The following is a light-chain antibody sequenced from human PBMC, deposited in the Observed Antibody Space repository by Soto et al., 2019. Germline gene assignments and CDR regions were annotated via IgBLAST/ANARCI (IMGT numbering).Light chain of an antibody. V-gene: IGLV1-47*01. CDR1: SSNIGSNY. CDR2: MNN. Sequence: QSVLTQPPSASGTPGQRVTISCSGNSSNIGSNYVLWYQHVPGTAPKPLIYMNNQRPSGVPDRFSGSKSGTSASLAISGLRSEDEAHYYCATWDDDLSGWVFGGGTKLTVL. CDR3: ATWDDDLSGWV. J-gene: IGLJ3*02.